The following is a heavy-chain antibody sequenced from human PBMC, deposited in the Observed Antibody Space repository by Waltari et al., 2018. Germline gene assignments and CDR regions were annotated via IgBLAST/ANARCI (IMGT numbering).Heavy chain of an antibody. CDR2: ISSSSSTI. CDR1: AFTFSSYS. D-gene: IGHD1-26*01. CDR3: AREIGIGAFDI. V-gene: IGHV3-48*04. J-gene: IGHJ3*02. Sequence: EVQLVESGGDLVQPGGSLRLSCAATAFTFSSYSMNWVRQAPGKGLEWVSYISSSSSTIYYADSVKGRFTISRDNAKNSLYLQMNSLRAEDTAVYYCAREIGIGAFDIWGQGTMVTVSS.